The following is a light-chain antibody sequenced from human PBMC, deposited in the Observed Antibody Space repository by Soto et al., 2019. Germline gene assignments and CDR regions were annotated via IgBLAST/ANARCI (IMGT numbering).Light chain of an antibody. CDR1: QSLSSN. V-gene: IGKV3-15*01. CDR3: QQYNYWPLYT. Sequence: EIVMTQSPPTLSVSPGEGATLSCRASQSLSSNLAWYQQKPGQSPRLLIYGASTRASGIPARFSGSGSGTEFTLTLSSLESEDFAVYYCQQYNYWPLYTFGQGTKLEIK. CDR2: GAS. J-gene: IGKJ2*01.